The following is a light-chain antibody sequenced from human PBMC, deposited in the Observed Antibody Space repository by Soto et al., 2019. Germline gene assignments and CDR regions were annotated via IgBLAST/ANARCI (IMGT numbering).Light chain of an antibody. CDR1: SSDVGGYNY. J-gene: IGLJ1*01. Sequence: QSALTQPASVSGSPGQSITISCTGTSSDVGGYNYVSWYQQHPGKAPKFMIYDVSNRPSGVSNRFSGSKSGNTASLTISGLQAEDEADYYCCSYTTSNTRQIVFGTGTKVNLL. V-gene: IGLV2-14*01. CDR2: DVS. CDR3: CSYTTSNTRQIV.